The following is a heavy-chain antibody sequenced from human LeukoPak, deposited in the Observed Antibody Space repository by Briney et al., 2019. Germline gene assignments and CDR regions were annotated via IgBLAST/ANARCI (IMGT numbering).Heavy chain of an antibody. V-gene: IGHV4-59*01. J-gene: IGHJ6*02. CDR3: ARAFHYYDSSGYYGGMDV. D-gene: IGHD3-22*01. CDR1: GGSISSYY. CDR2: IHYSGST. Sequence: SETLSLTCTVSGGSISSYYWSWIRQPPGKGLEWIGYIHYSGSTNYNPSLKSRVTISVDTSKNQFSLKLSSVTAADTAVYYCARAFHYYDSSGYYGGMDVWGQGTTVTVSS.